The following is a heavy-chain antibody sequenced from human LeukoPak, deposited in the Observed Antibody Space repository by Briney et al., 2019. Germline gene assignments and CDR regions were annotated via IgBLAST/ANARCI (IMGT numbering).Heavy chain of an antibody. D-gene: IGHD5-18*01. CDR3: AKAGRGYTIFLDY. J-gene: IGHJ4*02. CDR1: GFTFSSYG. V-gene: IGHV3-23*01. CDR2: ISGSGGST. Sequence: GGSLRLSCAASGFTFSSYGMHWVRQAPGKGLEWVSAISGSGGSTYYADSVKGRFTISRDNSKNTLYLQMNSLRAEDTAVYYYAKAGRGYTIFLDYWGQGTLVTVSS.